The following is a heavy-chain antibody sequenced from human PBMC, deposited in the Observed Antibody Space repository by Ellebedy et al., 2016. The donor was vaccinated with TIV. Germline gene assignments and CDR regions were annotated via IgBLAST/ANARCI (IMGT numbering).Heavy chain of an antibody. V-gene: IGHV4-61*02. D-gene: IGHD3-3*01. J-gene: IGHJ4*02. CDR2: IYTSGSP. Sequence: SETLSLTXTVSGGSISSGAYYWTWIRQPAGKGLEWIGRIYTSGSPIYNPSLKSRVTMSIDTSKNHFSLEVNSVTAADTAVYYCASLTIPGGSGFWGQGTLVTVSS. CDR3: ASLTIPGGSGF. CDR1: GGSISSGAYY.